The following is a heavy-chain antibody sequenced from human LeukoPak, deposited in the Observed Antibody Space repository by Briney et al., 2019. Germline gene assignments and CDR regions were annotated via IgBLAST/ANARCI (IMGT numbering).Heavy chain of an antibody. J-gene: IGHJ6*02. CDR2: INDYTGDT. CDR1: GGSFTDYF. CDR3: ARGRIAKIVVVHSFSFGMYV. V-gene: IGHV4-34*01. Sequence: PSETLSLTCTVYGGSFTDYFWTWIRQSPGKGLEWIGEINDYTGDTNYNPSLNSRVSISLEKSKNPFSLELRSVTAADTAVYYCARGRIAKIVVVHSFSFGMYVWGQGTTVTVSS. D-gene: IGHD3-22*01.